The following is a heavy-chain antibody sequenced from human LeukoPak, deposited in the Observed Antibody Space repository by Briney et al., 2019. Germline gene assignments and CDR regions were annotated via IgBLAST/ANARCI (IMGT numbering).Heavy chain of an antibody. D-gene: IGHD6-25*01. CDR1: GVSISSYY. V-gene: IGHV4-59*12. CDR3: ARPTGRGGYPTDPFDI. Sequence: SETLSLTCTVSGVSISSYYWSWIRQPPGKGLEWIGEIYHSGSTNYSPSLKSRVTISVDKSKNQFSLKVSSVTAADTAVYYCARPTGRGGYPTDPFDIWGQGTMVTVSS. J-gene: IGHJ3*02. CDR2: IYHSGST.